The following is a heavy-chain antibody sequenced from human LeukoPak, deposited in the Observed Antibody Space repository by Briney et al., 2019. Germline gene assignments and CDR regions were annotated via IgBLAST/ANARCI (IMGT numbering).Heavy chain of an antibody. V-gene: IGHV1-69*13. J-gene: IGHJ4*02. CDR3: ARDGSSIAARRPFDY. Sequence: SVKVSCKASGGTFSSYAISWVRQAPGQGLEWMRGIIPIFGTANYAQKFQGRVTITADESTSTAYMELSSLRSEDTAVYYCARDGSSIAARRPFDYWGQGTLVTVSS. D-gene: IGHD6-6*01. CDR1: GGTFSSYA. CDR2: IIPIFGTA.